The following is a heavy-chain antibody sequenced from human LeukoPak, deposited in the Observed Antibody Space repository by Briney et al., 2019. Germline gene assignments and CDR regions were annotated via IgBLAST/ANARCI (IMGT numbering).Heavy chain of an antibody. J-gene: IGHJ4*02. CDR1: GFTFSSSA. CDR3: AREGYYGSGSPPSLYFDY. V-gene: IGHV3-23*01. D-gene: IGHD3-10*01. Sequence: GGSLRLSCAASGFTFSSSAMSWVRQVPGKGLEWVSGISASGGSTSYADSVKGRFTISRDNSRSTLYLQMNSLRPEDTAIYYCAREGYYGSGSPPSLYFDYWGQGTLVTVSS. CDR2: ISASGGST.